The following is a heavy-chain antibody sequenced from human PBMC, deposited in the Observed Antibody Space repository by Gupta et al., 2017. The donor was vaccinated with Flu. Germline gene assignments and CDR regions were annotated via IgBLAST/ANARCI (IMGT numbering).Heavy chain of an antibody. CDR3: ARDSAAVAGPFPDYGMDV. CDR1: GFTFSSYS. V-gene: IGHV3-21*01. J-gene: IGHJ6*02. CDR2: ISSSSSYI. D-gene: IGHD6-19*01. Sequence: EVQLVESGGGLVKPGGSLRLSCAASGFTFSSYSMNVVRQAPGKGLEWVSSISSSSSYIYYADSVKGRFTISRDNAKNSLYLQMNSLRAEDTAVYYCARDSAAVAGPFPDYGMDVWGQGTTVTVSS.